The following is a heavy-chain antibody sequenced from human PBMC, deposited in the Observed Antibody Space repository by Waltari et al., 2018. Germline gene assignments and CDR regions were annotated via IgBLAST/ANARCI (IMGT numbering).Heavy chain of an antibody. D-gene: IGHD6-13*01. V-gene: IGHV1-18*01. J-gene: IGHJ4*02. CDR2: ISAYNGNT. CDR1: GYHFTIYG. Sequence: QVQLVQSGAEVKKPGASVKVSCKASGYHFTIYGISWVRQAPGEGIEWMGWISAYNGNTNYAQKLQGRVTMTTDTSTSTAYMELRSLRSDDTAVYYCARVYLLIREAAAGTSDYWGQGTLVTVSS. CDR3: ARVYLLIREAAAGTSDY.